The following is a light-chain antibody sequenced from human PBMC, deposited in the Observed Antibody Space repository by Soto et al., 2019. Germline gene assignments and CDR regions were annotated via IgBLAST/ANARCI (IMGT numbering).Light chain of an antibody. CDR1: QSIGSH. CDR3: HQSYSSWT. Sequence: DIQMTQSPSSLSPSVGDRVTITCRASQSIGSHLNWYQQKPGKAPNLLIYAASSLHSGVPSRFSGSGSGTDFTLTISSLQPEDFGTFYCHQSYSSWTLGQGTKVDIK. J-gene: IGKJ1*01. V-gene: IGKV1-39*01. CDR2: AAS.